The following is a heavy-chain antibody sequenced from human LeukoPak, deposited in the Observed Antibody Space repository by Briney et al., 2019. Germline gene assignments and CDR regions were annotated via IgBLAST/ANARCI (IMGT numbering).Heavy chain of an antibody. D-gene: IGHD7-27*01. CDR3: VRATWGSYFDY. CDR2: INSDGYSI. CDR1: GFTFSSYE. Sequence: PGGSLRLSCAASGFTFSSYEMNWVRQAPGKGLVWVSRINSDGYSINYADSVKGRFTISRDNAKNTLYLQMNSLRAEDTAVYYCVRATWGSYFDYWGQGTLVTVSS. J-gene: IGHJ4*02. V-gene: IGHV3-74*01.